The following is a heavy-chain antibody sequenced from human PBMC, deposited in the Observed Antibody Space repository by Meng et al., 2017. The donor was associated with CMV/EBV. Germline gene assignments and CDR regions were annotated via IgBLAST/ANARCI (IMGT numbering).Heavy chain of an antibody. V-gene: IGHV3-30*02. D-gene: IGHD5-18*01. CDR3: AKDRGIQLWSYYFDY. CDR1: GFTFSSYE. CDR2: IRYDGSNK. Sequence: GESLKISCAASGFTFSSYEMNWVRQAPGKGLEWVAFIRYDGSNKYYADSVKGRFTISRDNSKNTLYLQMNSLRAEDTAVYYCAKDRGIQLWSYYFDYWGQGTLVTVSS. J-gene: IGHJ4*02.